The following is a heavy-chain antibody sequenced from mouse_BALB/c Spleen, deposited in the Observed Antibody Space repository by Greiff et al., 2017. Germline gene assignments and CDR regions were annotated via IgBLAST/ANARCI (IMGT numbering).Heavy chain of an antibody. J-gene: IGHJ3*01. V-gene: IGHV5-6*01. CDR2: ISSGGSYT. CDR3: ARKGGTGTPFAY. Sequence: DVHLVESGGDLVKPGGSLKLSCAASGFTFSSYGMSWVRQTPDKRLEWVATISSGGSYTYYPDSVKGRFTISRDNAKNTLYLQMSSLKSEDTAMYYCARKGGTGTPFAYWGQGTLVTVSA. CDR1: GFTFSSYG. D-gene: IGHD4-1*01.